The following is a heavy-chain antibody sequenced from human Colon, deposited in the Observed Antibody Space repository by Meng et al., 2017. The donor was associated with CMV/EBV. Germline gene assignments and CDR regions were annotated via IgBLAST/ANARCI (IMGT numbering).Heavy chain of an antibody. CDR1: GFTLNTYG. CDR3: VRDTISGVVAFDY. V-gene: IGHV3-21*06. Sequence: GASLKISCAASGFTLNTYGMNWVRQAPGKGLEWVSSIVSSSTYIFYAESVKGRFTISRDNAKNLLYLQMNSLRAEDTGIYYCVRDTISGVVAFDYWGQGTLVTVSS. D-gene: IGHD3-3*01. J-gene: IGHJ4*02. CDR2: IVSSSTYI.